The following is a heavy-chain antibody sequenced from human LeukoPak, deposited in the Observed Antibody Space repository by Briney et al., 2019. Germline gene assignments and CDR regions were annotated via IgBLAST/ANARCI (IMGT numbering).Heavy chain of an antibody. CDR3: ARMEQLYYYYYGMDV. D-gene: IGHD6-6*01. CDR2: INHSGST. Sequence: SETLSLTCAVYGGSFSGYYWSWIRQHPGKGLEWIGEINHSGSTNYNPSLKSRVTISVDTSKNQFSLKLSSVTAADTAVYYCARMEQLYYYYYGMDVWGQGTTVTVSS. V-gene: IGHV4-34*01. J-gene: IGHJ6*02. CDR1: GGSFSGYY.